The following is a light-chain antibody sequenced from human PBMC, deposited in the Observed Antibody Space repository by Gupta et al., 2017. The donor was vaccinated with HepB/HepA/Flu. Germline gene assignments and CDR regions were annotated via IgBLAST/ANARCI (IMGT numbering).Light chain of an antibody. CDR1: QNVVPNF. CDR2: GTS. J-gene: IGKJ4*01. CDR3: QQYGTSRV. V-gene: IGKV3-20*01. Sequence: IVLTQSPGTLSLSPGERATLSCRASQNVVPNFLAWYQHRPGQAPRRLIYGTSNRATGIPDRFTGSGSGTDFTLTIARLEPEDSAVYYCQQYGTSRVFGGGTKVEIK.